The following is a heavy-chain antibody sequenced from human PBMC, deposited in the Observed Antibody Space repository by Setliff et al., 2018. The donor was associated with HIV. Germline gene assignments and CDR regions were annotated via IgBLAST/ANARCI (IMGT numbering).Heavy chain of an antibody. CDR1: GGSISSGIYY. V-gene: IGHV4-61*09. CDR3: ARASVGATGLYAFEI. CDR2: IYTSGST. D-gene: IGHD1-26*01. J-gene: IGHJ3*02. Sequence: SVTLSLTCTVSGGSISSGIYYWSWIRQPAGQGLEWIGHIYTSGSTNYSPSVKSRVTISVDTSKNQFSLRLNSVTAADTAVYYCARASVGATGLYAFEIWGQGTMVTVSS.